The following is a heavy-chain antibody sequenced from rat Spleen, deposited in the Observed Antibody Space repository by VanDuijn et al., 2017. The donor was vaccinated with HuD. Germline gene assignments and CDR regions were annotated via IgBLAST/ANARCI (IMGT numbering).Heavy chain of an antibody. CDR3: ARARYSGGRLDY. D-gene: IGHD1-1*01. J-gene: IGHJ2*01. CDR2: ISYSGST. Sequence: EMQLQESGPGLVKPSQSLSLTCSVTGYSITSNYWAWIRKFPGNKMEWIGHISYSGSTSYNPSLKSRISITRDTSKNQFFLQLNSVTTEDTATYYCARARYSGGRLDYWGQGVMVTVSS. CDR1: GYSITSNY. V-gene: IGHV3-1*01.